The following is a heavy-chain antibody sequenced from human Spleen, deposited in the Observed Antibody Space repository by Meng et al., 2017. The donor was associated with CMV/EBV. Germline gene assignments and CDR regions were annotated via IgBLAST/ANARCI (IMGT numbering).Heavy chain of an antibody. Sequence: GESLKISCATSGFTFSDHYMDWVRQAPGKGLEWVSHISSSSAIIFYADSVKGRFTISRDNAKNSLYLQMSSLRAEDTAVYYCVRCRSEREVPGAIPGLDPWGQGTLVTVSS. CDR3: VRCRSEREVPGAIPGLDP. V-gene: IGHV3-11*04. CDR2: ISSSSAII. CDR1: GFTFSDHY. D-gene: IGHD2-2*01. J-gene: IGHJ5*02.